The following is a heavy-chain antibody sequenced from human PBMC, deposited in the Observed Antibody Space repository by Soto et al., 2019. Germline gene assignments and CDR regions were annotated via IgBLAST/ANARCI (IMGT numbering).Heavy chain of an antibody. CDR3: ARGGSGYTWFNEF. D-gene: IGHD3-22*01. Sequence: QEQLVQSGAEVKKPGSSVKVSCKASGGLFISYPISWVRQVPGQGLEWMGGIIPVFQTAYYTQRFQGRVTITADESTNTAYMELSSLRSGDTAIYYCARGGSGYTWFNEFWGQGTLVTVSS. CDR1: GGLFISYP. J-gene: IGHJ4*02. V-gene: IGHV1-69*01. CDR2: IIPVFQTA.